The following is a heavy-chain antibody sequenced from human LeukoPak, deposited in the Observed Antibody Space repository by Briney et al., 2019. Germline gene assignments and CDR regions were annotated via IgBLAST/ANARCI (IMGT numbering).Heavy chain of an antibody. CDR1: GYTFTSYG. D-gene: IGHD2-2*01. Sequence: ASVKVSCKASGYTFTSYGISWVRQAPGQGLEWMGWISAYNGNTNYAQKLQGRVTMTTDTSTSTAYMELRSLRSDDTAVYYCARSSIVVVPAARGFDPWGQGTLVTVSS. V-gene: IGHV1-18*01. J-gene: IGHJ5*02. CDR2: ISAYNGNT. CDR3: ARSSIVVVPAARGFDP.